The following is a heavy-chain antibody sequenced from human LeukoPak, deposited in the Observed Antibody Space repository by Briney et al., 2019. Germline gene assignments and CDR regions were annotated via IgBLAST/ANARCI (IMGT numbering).Heavy chain of an antibody. J-gene: IGHJ6*02. CDR2: IYTSGST. D-gene: IGHD6-13*01. CDR1: GGSISSYY. CDR3: ASSYSSSWDHYYYYGMDV. Sequence: SETRSLTCTVSGGSISSYYWGWIRQPAGKGLDGMGRIYTSGSTNYNAALKSRVTTSGVTSKNQFPRKLSSVTAADTAVYYCASSYSSSWDHYYYYGMDVWGQGTTVTVSS. V-gene: IGHV4-4*07.